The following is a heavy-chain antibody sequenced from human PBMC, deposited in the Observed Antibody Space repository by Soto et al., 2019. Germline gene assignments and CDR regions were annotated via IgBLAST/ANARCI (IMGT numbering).Heavy chain of an antibody. J-gene: IGHJ2*01. CDR1: GFTFSSYS. CDR3: ARDRDDKGSAYFDL. CDR2: ISSSSSYI. V-gene: IGHV3-21*01. D-gene: IGHD3-22*01. Sequence: EVQLVESGGGLVKPGGSLRLSCAASGFTFSSYSMNWVRHAPGKGLEWVSSISSSSSYIYYADSVKGPFTISRDNAKNSLYLQMNSLRAEDTAVYYCARDRDDKGSAYFDLWGRGTLVTVSS.